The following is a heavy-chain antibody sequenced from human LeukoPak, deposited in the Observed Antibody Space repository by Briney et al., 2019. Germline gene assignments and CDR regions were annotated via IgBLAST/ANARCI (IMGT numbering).Heavy chain of an antibody. CDR3: AKDLARLRYFDWLLLDY. CDR1: GFTFSSYG. J-gene: IGHJ4*02. V-gene: IGHV3-30*18. Sequence: GGSLRLSCAASGFTFSSYGMHWVRQAPGKGLEWVAVISYDGSNKYYVDSVKGRFTISRDNSKNTLYLQMNSLRAEDTAVYYCAKDLARLRYFDWLLLDYWGQGTLVTVSS. CDR2: ISYDGSNK. D-gene: IGHD3-9*01.